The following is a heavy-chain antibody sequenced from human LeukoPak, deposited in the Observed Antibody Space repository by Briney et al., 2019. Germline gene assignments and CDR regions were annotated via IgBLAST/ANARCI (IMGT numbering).Heavy chain of an antibody. CDR2: TYYRSKWYN. V-gene: IGHV6-1*01. Sequence: SQTLSLTCAISGDSVSSNSAAWNWIRQSPSRGLEWLGRTYYRSKWYNDYAVSVKSRITINPDTPKNQFSLRLNSVTPEDTAVYYCARDLTTMVRGVFDYWGQGTLVTVSS. D-gene: IGHD3-10*01. J-gene: IGHJ4*02. CDR3: ARDLTTMVRGVFDY. CDR1: GDSVSSNSAA.